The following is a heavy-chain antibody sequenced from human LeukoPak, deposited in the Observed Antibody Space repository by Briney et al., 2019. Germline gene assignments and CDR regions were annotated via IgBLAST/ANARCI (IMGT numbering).Heavy chain of an antibody. J-gene: IGHJ4*02. CDR1: GGSISSYY. D-gene: IGHD2-21*02. Sequence: PSETLSLTCTVSGGSISSYYWSWIRQPAGKGLEWIGRIYTSGSTNYNPSLKSRVTMSVDTSKNQFSLKLSSVTAADTAVYYCAREGSCGGDCYSVDYWGQGTLVTVS. CDR2: IYTSGST. CDR3: AREGSCGGDCYSVDY. V-gene: IGHV4-4*07.